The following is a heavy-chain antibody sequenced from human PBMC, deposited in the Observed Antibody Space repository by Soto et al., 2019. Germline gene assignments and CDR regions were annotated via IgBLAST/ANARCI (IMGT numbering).Heavy chain of an antibody. Sequence: QVQLQESGPGLVKPSQTLSLTCTVSGDSISSGGYYWSWIRQHPGKGLEWIGYIYYSGGTYYNPSLKSVITISVDTSKNQFSLRLSSVTAADTAVYYCAREVAGSGSYYVDLWGQGTVVTVSS. V-gene: IGHV4-31*01. CDR1: GDSISSGGYY. J-gene: IGHJ3*01. D-gene: IGHD3-10*01. CDR3: AREVAGSGSYYVDL. CDR2: IYYSGGT.